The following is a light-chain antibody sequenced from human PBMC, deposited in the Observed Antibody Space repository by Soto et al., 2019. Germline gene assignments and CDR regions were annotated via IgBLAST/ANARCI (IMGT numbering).Light chain of an antibody. V-gene: IGKV3-15*01. J-gene: IGKJ2*01. CDR3: QQYHNWPPYT. CDR1: QSVSTN. CDR2: GAS. Sequence: EIVMTQSPATLSVSPGERATLSCRASQSVSTNLAWYQQKPGQAPRLLMYGASTRATGIPARFSGSGSGTEFNLTISSLQSEDVAVYYCQQYHNWPPYTFGQGTKLEIK.